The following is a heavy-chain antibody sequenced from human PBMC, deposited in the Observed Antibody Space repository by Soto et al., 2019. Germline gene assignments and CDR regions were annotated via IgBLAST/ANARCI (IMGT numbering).Heavy chain of an antibody. CDR2: IKNDGSEQ. V-gene: IGHV3-7*03. Sequence: GGSLRLSCAASGFTFTAYYMTWVRQAPGKGLEWVASIKNDGSEQYYVDSVKGRFTISRDNAKNSLYLQMNSLRAGDTALYYCSRENWFQDYWGQGTLVTVSS. J-gene: IGHJ4*02. CDR3: SRENWFQDY. D-gene: IGHD3-10*01. CDR1: GFTFTAYY.